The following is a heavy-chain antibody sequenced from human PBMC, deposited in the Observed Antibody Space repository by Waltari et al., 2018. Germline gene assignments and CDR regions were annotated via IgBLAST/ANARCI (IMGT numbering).Heavy chain of an antibody. CDR2: ITYDGSNQ. Sequence: QVQLVESGGGVVQPGRSLRLSCAASGFTFSSYAMHWVRQAPGKGLEWVAIITYDGSNQYYADSVRGRFTISRDNSKHTLYLQMNNLRTEDTAVFYCASEGNSYGAFDIWGQGTMVTVSS. CDR3: ASEGNSYGAFDI. V-gene: IGHV3-30*04. D-gene: IGHD5-18*01. J-gene: IGHJ3*02. CDR1: GFTFSSYA.